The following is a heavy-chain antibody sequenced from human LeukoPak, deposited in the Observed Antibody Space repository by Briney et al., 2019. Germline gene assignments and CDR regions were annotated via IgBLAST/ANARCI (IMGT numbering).Heavy chain of an antibody. CDR1: GFTFSSYA. D-gene: IGHD6-19*01. J-gene: IGHJ4*02. CDR3: AREYSSGWYAFDY. V-gene: IGHV3-7*01. CDR2: IKQDGSEK. Sequence: PGGSLRLSCTASGFTFSSYAMSWVRQAPGKGLEWVANIKQDGSEKYYVDSVKGRFTISRDNAKNSLYLQMNSLRAEDTAVYYCAREYSSGWYAFDYWGQGTLVTVSS.